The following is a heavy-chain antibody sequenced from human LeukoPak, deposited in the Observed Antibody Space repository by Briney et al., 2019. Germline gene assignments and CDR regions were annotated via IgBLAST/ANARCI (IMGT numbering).Heavy chain of an antibody. CDR3: AKATSSFTTFGG. J-gene: IGHJ4*02. D-gene: IGHD3-3*01. CDR2: ISGSGGST. V-gene: IGHV3-23*01. Sequence: GGSLRLSCAASGFTFTSYAMNWVRQAPGKGLEWVSVISGSGGSTYYADSVKGRFTIFRDNSNNTLYLQMSSLRAEDTAVYYCAKATSSFTTFGGWGQGTLVTVSS. CDR1: GFTFTSYA.